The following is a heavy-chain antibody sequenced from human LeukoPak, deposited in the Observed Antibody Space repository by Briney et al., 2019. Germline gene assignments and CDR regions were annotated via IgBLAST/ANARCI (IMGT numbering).Heavy chain of an antibody. CDR3: ARARPGYGGNYYFDY. D-gene: IGHD4-23*01. J-gene: IGHJ4*02. V-gene: IGHV4-59*01. CDR1: GSSISSYY. Sequence: SETLSLTCTVSGSSISSYYWSWIRQPPGKGLEWIGYIYYSGSTNYNPSLKSRVTISVDTSKNQFSLKLSSVTAADTAVYYCARARPGYGGNYYFDYWGQGTLVTVSS. CDR2: IYYSGST.